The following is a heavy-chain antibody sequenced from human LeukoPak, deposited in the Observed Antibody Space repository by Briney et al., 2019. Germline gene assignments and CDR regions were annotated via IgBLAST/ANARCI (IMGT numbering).Heavy chain of an antibody. J-gene: IGHJ4*02. Sequence: SETLSLTCTVSGGSISSYYWSWIRQPPGKGLEWIGYIYYSGSTNYNPSLKSRVTISVDTSKNQFSLKLSSVTAADTAVYYCARWVRGVSNFDYWGQGTLVTVSS. CDR3: ARWVRGVSNFDY. V-gene: IGHV4-59*08. CDR1: GGSISSYY. D-gene: IGHD3-10*01. CDR2: IYYSGST.